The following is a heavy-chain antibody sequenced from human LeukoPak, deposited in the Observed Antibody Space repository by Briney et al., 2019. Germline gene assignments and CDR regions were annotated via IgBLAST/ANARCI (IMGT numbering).Heavy chain of an antibody. CDR1: GFTFSSYA. Sequence: PGGSLRLSCAASGFTFSSYAMSWVRQAPGKGLEWVSAISGSGGSTYYADSVKGRFTISRDNSKNTLYLQMNSLRAEDTAVYYCAKDLLGGYSPNNDDWGQGTLVTVSS. D-gene: IGHD3-22*01. V-gene: IGHV3-23*01. CDR3: AKDLLGGYSPNNDD. CDR2: ISGSGGST. J-gene: IGHJ4*02.